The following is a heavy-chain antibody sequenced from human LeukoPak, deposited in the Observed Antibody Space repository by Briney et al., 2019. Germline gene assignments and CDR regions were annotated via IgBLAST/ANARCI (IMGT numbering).Heavy chain of an antibody. V-gene: IGHV4-39*01. CDR2: IYYSGST. D-gene: IGHD1-1*01. Sequence: RASETLSLTCTVSGGFISSSSYYWGWIRQPPGKGLEWIGSIYYSGSTYYNPSLKSRVTISVDTSKNQFSLKLSSVTAADTAVYYCATRKKNDNHFDYWGQGTLVTVSS. J-gene: IGHJ4*02. CDR1: GGFISSSSYY. CDR3: ATRKKNDNHFDY.